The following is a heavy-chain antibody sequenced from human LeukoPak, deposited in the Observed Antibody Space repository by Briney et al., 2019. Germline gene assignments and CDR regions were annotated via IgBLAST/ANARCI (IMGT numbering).Heavy chain of an antibody. CDR1: GGTFSSYA. CDR2: IIPIFGTA. V-gene: IGHV1-69*13. Sequence: SVKVSFKASGGTFSSYAISWVRQAPGQGLEWMGGIIPIFGTANYAQKFQGRVTITADESTSTAYMELSSLRSEDTAVYYCARVGQRIAAAELSWFDPWGQGTLVTVSS. D-gene: IGHD6-13*01. J-gene: IGHJ5*02. CDR3: ARVGQRIAAAELSWFDP.